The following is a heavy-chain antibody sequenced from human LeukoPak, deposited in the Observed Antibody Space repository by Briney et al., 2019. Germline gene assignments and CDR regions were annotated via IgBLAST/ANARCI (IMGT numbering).Heavy chain of an antibody. D-gene: IGHD5-12*01. Sequence: GGSLRLSCAASGFTFSSYAMSWVRQAPGKGLEWVSAISSSSSYIYYADSVKGRLTISRDNAKNSLYLQMNSLRAEDTAVYYCARWGSGYDQALDYWGQGTLVTVSS. J-gene: IGHJ4*02. CDR3: ARWGSGYDQALDY. CDR2: ISSSSSYI. CDR1: GFTFSSYA. V-gene: IGHV3-21*01.